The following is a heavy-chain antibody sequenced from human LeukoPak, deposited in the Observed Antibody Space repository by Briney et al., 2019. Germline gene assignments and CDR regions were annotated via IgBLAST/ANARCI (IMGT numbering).Heavy chain of an antibody. D-gene: IGHD2-15*01. CDR2: TYYRSKWYN. V-gene: IGHV6-1*01. J-gene: IGHJ6*02. CDR1: GDSVSSNSAA. CDR3: ARSGVANYYYYGFDV. Sequence: SQTLSLTCGISGDSVSSNSAAWNCIRQSPSRGLEGRGRTYYRSKWYNDYAASVKGRITINPDTSKNQLSLQVNSVTPEDTAVYYCARSGVANYYYYGFDVWGQGTTVTVSS.